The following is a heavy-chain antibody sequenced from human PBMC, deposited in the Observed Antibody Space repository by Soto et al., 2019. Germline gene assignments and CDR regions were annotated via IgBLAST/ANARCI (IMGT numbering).Heavy chain of an antibody. CDR3: AISWIQLWLGY. J-gene: IGHJ4*02. CDR2: ISPIIGIA. V-gene: IGHV1-69*04. Sequence: SVKVSCKASGYTFTIYGINWVRQAPGQGLEWMGRISPIIGIANYAQKFQGRVTITADKSTSTAYMELSSLRSEDTAVYYCAISWIQLWLGYWGQGTLVTVSS. D-gene: IGHD5-18*01. CDR1: GYTFTIYG.